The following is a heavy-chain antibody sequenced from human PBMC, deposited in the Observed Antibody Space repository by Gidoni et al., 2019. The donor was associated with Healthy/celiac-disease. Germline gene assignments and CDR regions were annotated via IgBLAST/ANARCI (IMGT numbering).Heavy chain of an antibody. CDR2: ISSSSTI. CDR3: ARSIVVYWYFDY. V-gene: IGHV3-48*01. J-gene: IGHJ4*02. CDR1: GFTFSSYS. D-gene: IGHD2-15*01. Sequence: EVQLVESGGGLVQPGGSLRLSCAASGFTFSSYSVNWVRQAPGKGLEWVSYISSSSTIYYADSVKGRFTISRDNAKNSLYLQMNSLRAEDTAVYYCARSIVVYWYFDYWGQGTLVTVSS.